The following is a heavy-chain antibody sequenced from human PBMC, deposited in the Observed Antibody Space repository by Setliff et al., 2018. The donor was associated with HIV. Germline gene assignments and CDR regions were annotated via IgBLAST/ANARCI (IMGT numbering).Heavy chain of an antibody. D-gene: IGHD3-3*01. V-gene: IGHV1-69*05. Sequence: SVKVSCKASGGTFSSYGMSWGRQAPGQGLEWMGRIIPIFGTANYAQKFQGRVSMTRDTAISTAYMELSRLRSDDSAVYYCARLPFITIFGVLNGDDGFDIWGQGTMVTVSS. CDR3: ARLPFITIFGVLNGDDGFDI. J-gene: IGHJ3*02. CDR1: GGTFSSYG. CDR2: IIPIFGTA.